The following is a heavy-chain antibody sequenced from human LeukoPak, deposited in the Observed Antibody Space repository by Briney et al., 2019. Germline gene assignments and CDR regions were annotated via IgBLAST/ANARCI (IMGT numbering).Heavy chain of an antibody. CDR2: IFDDGAT. CDR1: EFIVTNYH. CDR3: ARDPNDGYAFLDY. Sequence: GGSLRLSCAASEFIVTNYHMNWVRQAPGEGLEWVSNIFDDGATYYADSVKGRFTTSRDISKNTAYLQMNSLRVEDTAVYYCARDPNDGYAFLDYWGQGTVVTVSS. J-gene: IGHJ4*02. D-gene: IGHD2-8*01. V-gene: IGHV3-66*02.